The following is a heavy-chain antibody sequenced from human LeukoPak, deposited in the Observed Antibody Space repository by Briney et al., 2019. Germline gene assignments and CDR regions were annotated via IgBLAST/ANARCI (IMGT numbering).Heavy chain of an antibody. V-gene: IGHV1-18*03. CDR1: GYTFTSYG. D-gene: IGHD6-6*01. CDR2: ISAYNGNT. Sequence: ASVKVSCKASGYTFTSYGISWVRQAPGQGLEWMGWISAYNGNTNYAQKLQGRVTMTTDTSTSTAYMELRSLRSDDMAVYYCARHSSSSYYYYYYMDVWGKGTTVTVSS. CDR3: ARHSSSSYYYYYYMDV. J-gene: IGHJ6*03.